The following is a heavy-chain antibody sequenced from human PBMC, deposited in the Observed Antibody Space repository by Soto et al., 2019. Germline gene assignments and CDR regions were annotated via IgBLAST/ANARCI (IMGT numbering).Heavy chain of an antibody. J-gene: IGHJ4*02. CDR3: ARRRPAAAYYFDY. Sequence: SETLSLTCTVSGGSISSTSYYWGWIRQPPWKELEWIGSIYYSGSTYYNPSLKSRVTISVDTSKNQFSLKLSSVTAADTAIYYCARRRPAAAYYFDYWGQGTLVTVSS. V-gene: IGHV4-39*01. CDR1: GGSISSTSYY. D-gene: IGHD2-2*01. CDR2: IYYSGST.